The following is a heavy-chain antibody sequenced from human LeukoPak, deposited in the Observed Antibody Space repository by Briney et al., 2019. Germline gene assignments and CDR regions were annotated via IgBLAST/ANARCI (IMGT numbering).Heavy chain of an antibody. D-gene: IGHD6-13*01. Sequence: SETLSLTCAVSGGSFSGYYWNWVRQPPGKGLEWIGEINHSGSTNYNPSLKSRVTISVDTSQKQFSLRLSSVTAADTAVYYCARGRYLTTWGGAAAGFLDYWGQGTLVTVPT. J-gene: IGHJ4*02. CDR1: GGSFSGYY. CDR3: ARGRYLTTWGGAAAGFLDY. V-gene: IGHV4-34*01. CDR2: INHSGST.